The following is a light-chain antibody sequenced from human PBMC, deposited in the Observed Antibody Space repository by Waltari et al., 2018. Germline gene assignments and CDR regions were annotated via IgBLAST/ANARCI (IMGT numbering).Light chain of an antibody. Sequence: DIQMTQSPCPLSAAVGDRVTTSCRASQSVDAWLAWYQQKPGKAPKFLIYKASNLESGVPSRFSGSGSWTEFSLTITSLQPDDFGTYYCQQYSNYPPTFGQGSKLEI. J-gene: IGKJ2*01. V-gene: IGKV1-5*03. CDR2: KAS. CDR1: QSVDAW. CDR3: QQYSNYPPT.